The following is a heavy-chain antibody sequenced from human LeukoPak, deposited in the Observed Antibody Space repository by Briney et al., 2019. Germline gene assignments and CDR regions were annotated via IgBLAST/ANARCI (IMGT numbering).Heavy chain of an antibody. Sequence: GESLRLSCAGSGFTFSDYYMNWIRQAPGKGLEWVSYISSSGSTIYYADSVKGRFTSSRDNTKNSLFLQMNTLRAEDTAVYYCARKGKLAYYGMDVWGHGTTVTVSS. CDR1: GFTFSDYY. CDR2: ISSSGSTI. D-gene: IGHD4-23*01. J-gene: IGHJ6*02. CDR3: ARKGKLAYYGMDV. V-gene: IGHV3-11*01.